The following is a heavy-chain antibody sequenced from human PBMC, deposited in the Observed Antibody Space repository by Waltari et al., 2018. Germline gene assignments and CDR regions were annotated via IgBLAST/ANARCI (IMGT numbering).Heavy chain of an antibody. CDR3: ARGRRGGYSGYASFDY. J-gene: IGHJ4*02. D-gene: IGHD5-12*01. V-gene: IGHV4-61*02. CDR1: GGSISSGRYY. Sequence: QVQLQESGPGLVKPSQTLSLTCTVSGGSISSGRYYWSWIRQPAGKGLEWIGRIYTSGSTNYNPSLKSRVTRSVDTSKNQFSLKLSSVSAADTAVYYCARGRRGGYSGYASFDYWGQGTLVTVSS. CDR2: IYTSGST.